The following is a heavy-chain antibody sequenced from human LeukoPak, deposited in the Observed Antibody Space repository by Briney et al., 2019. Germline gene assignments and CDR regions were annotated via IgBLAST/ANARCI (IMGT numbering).Heavy chain of an antibody. CDR2: INPNSGNA. J-gene: IGHJ6*03. CDR3: ARALAWGGSSYSYYYMDV. Sequence: ASVKVSCKASGYTFSDYDINWVRQASGQGLEWMGWINPNSGNAGYAQKFQGRVTMTRNTSISTAYMELSSLRSEDTAVYYCARALAWGGSSYSYYYMDVWDKGTTVTVSS. CDR1: GYTFSDYD. D-gene: IGHD1-26*01. V-gene: IGHV1-8*01.